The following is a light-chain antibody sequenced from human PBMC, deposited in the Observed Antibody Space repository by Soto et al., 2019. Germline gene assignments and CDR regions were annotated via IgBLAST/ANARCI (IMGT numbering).Light chain of an antibody. CDR2: LGS. CDR1: QTLLHSNGYTY. Sequence: EIAMTQSPLSLAVTPGEPASISCRSSQTLLHSNGYTYLDSYLQKPGQSPQLLIYLGSNRASGVPDRFSGSGSGTDFTLKISRVEAEDVGIFYCMQGLRPMYTFGQGTKLEIK. J-gene: IGKJ2*01. V-gene: IGKV2-28*01. CDR3: MQGLRPMYT.